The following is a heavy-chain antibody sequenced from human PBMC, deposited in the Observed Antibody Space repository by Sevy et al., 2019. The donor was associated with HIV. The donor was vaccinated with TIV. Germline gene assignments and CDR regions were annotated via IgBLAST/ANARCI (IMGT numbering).Heavy chain of an antibody. CDR3: AREKDIVVVPAAXDAXDX. Sequence: EGSLRLSCAASXFTFSRYWMXWVRQAPGKGLVWVSRINSDGSSTTYADSVKGRFTISRDNAKNTLYLQMNSLRDEDTAVYXCAREKDIVVVPAAXDAXDXXXXGTMVTVSS. J-gene: IGHJ3*02. CDR2: INSDGSST. CDR1: XFTFSRYW. V-gene: IGHV3-74*03. D-gene: IGHD2-2*01.